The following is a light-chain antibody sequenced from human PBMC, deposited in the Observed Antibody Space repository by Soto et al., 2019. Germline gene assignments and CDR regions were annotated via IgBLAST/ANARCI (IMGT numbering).Light chain of an antibody. CDR1: QSVSSS. CDR2: DAS. V-gene: IGKV3-11*01. CDR3: QQRSAWPPSIT. Sequence: EVVLTQSPSTLSLSPGERATLSCRASQSVSSSLAWYGQTPCQGPRLLVFDASTRATGIPARFSGSGSETDITLTISSLEPEDFAVYYCQQRSAWPPSITFGQGTRLEIK. J-gene: IGKJ5*01.